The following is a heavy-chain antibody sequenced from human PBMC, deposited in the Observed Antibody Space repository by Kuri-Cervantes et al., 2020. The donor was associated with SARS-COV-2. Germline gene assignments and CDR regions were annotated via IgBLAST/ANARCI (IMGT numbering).Heavy chain of an antibody. CDR2: INHSGST. CDR3: ARGVVAAVAGTLLTIYYYYGMDV. Sequence: SETLSFTCTAPGGSIISYYWSWIRPPPGKGLEWIGEINHSGSTNYNPSVKSRVTISVDTSKNQFSLKLSSVTAADTAVYYCARGVVAAVAGTLLTIYYYYGMDVWGQGTTVTVSS. V-gene: IGHV4-34*01. J-gene: IGHJ6*02. CDR1: GGSIISYY. D-gene: IGHD6-19*01.